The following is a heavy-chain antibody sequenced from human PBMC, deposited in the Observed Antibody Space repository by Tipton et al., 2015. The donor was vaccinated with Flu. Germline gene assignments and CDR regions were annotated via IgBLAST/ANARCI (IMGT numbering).Heavy chain of an antibody. J-gene: IGHJ3*02. CDR3: ASQRPFDI. V-gene: IGHV5-51*01. CDR2: INPGDSDT. Sequence: MQLVQSGAEVKKPGESLKISCKGSGYSLTSYWIGWVRQMPGKDLEWMGIINPGDSDTKYSPSFQGQVTISADKSISTVYLQWSSLKASDTAMYYCASQRPFDIWGQGTMVTVSS. CDR1: GYSLTSYW.